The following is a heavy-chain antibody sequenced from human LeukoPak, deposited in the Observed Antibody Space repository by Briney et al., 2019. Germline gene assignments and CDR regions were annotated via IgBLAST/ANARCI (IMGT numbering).Heavy chain of an antibody. CDR2: FWSDGSKQ. D-gene: IGHD2-2*01. Sequence: PGRSLRLSCAASGFTFSDYGMHWVRQAPGKGLEWVAAFWSDGSKQSYEDSVKGRFTISRDISKSTLYLQMDSLRAEDTAVYYCARQDDIVVVAYYMDVWGKGTTVTVSS. J-gene: IGHJ6*03. V-gene: IGHV3-33*01. CDR3: ARQDDIVVVAYYMDV. CDR1: GFTFSDYG.